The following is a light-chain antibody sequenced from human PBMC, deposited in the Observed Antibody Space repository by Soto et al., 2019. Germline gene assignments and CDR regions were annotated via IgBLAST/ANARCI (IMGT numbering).Light chain of an antibody. J-gene: IGLJ3*02. Sequence: QSALTQPASVSGSPGQSITISCTGTSSDVGGYNYVSWYQQYPGKAPKLMIYEVSNRPSGVSNRFSGSKSGNTASLTISGLQAEDEADYYCSSYTRSSTVVFGGGTKVTVL. V-gene: IGLV2-14*01. CDR3: SSYTRSSTVV. CDR2: EVS. CDR1: SSDVGGYNY.